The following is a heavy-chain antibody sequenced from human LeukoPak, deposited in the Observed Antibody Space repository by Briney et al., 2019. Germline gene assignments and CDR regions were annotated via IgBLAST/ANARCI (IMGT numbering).Heavy chain of an antibody. CDR1: GYTFTSYG. CDR3: ARDGYCSGGSCYLENWFDP. V-gene: IGHV1-18*04. D-gene: IGHD2-15*01. Sequence: ASVKVSCKASGYTFTSYGISWVRQAPGQGLEWMGWISGYNGNTNYAQKLQGRVTMTTHTSTSTAYMELRSLRSDDTAVYYCARDGYCSGGSCYLENWFDPWGQGTLVTVSS. J-gene: IGHJ5*02. CDR2: ISGYNGNT.